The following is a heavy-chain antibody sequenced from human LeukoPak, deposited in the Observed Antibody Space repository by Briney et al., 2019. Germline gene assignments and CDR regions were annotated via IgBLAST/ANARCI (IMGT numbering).Heavy chain of an antibody. CDR2: ISYDGSNK. CDR1: GFTFSSYA. V-gene: IGHV3-30-3*01. Sequence: PGGSLRLSCAASGFTFSSYAMHWVRQAPGKGLEWVAVISYDGSNKYYADSVKGRFTISRDNSKNTLYLQMNSLRAEDTAVYYCARDGSIVEATTWFDPWGQGTLVTVSS. CDR3: ARDGSIVEATTWFDP. D-gene: IGHD1-26*01. J-gene: IGHJ5*02.